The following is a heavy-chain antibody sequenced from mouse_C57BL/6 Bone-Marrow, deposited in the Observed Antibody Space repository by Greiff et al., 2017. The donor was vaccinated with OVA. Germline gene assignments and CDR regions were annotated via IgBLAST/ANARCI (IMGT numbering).Heavy chain of an antibody. V-gene: IGHV1-82*01. CDR1: GYAFSSSW. J-gene: IGHJ2*01. Sequence: VQLQESGPELVKPGASVKISCKASGYAFSSSWMNWVKQRPGKGLEWIGRIYPGDGDTNYNGKFKGKATLTADKSSSTAYMQLSSLTSEDSAVYFCAREPSDYWGQGTTLTVSS. CDR3: AREPSDY. CDR2: IYPGDGDT.